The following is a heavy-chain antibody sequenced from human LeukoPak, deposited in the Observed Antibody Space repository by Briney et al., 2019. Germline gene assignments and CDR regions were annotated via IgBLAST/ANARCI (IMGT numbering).Heavy chain of an antibody. V-gene: IGHV3-7*01. CDR2: INQDGSEK. CDR1: GFTFDTYW. CDR3: AREVDPGYFDY. D-gene: IGHD5-12*01. J-gene: IGHJ4*02. Sequence: GGSLRLSCAASGFTFDTYWMNWLRQAPGKGLEWVANINQDGSEKYYVDSVRGRFTISRDNAKNSLYLQMNSLRAEDTAVYYCAREVDPGYFDYWGQGTLVTVSS.